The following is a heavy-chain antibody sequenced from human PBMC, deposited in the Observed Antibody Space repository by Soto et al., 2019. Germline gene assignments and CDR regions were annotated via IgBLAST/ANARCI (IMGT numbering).Heavy chain of an antibody. CDR1: GGSISSSNCY. CDR3: ARYDSSGYYFFDY. V-gene: IGHV4-39*02. J-gene: IGHJ4*02. Sequence: QLQLQESGPGLVKPSETLSLTCTVSGGSISSSNCYWGWIRQPPGKGLEWIGSIYYSGSTYYNPSLKSRITISVDMSKNHFSLKLSSVPAADTAVYYCARYDSSGYYFFDYWGQGTLVTVSS. D-gene: IGHD3-22*01. CDR2: IYYSGST.